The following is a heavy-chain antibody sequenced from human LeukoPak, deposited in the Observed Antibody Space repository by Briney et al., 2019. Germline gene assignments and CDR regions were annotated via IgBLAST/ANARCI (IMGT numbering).Heavy chain of an antibody. V-gene: IGHV3-21*04. CDR1: GFTFSSYS. CDR2: ISSSSSYI. J-gene: IGHJ3*02. CDR3: AKDAPPLALDAFDI. Sequence: GGSLRLSCAASGFTFSSYSMNWVRQAPGKGLEWVSSISSSSSYIYYADSVKGRFTISRDNSKNTLYLQMNSLRAEDTAVYYCAKDAPPLALDAFDIWGQGTMVTVSS.